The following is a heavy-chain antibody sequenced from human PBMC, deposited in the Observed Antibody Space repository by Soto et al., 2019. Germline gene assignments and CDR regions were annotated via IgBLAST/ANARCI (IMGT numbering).Heavy chain of an antibody. J-gene: IGHJ6*02. CDR1: GYTFTSYA. CDR3: ARGPIAAAGDYYYYGMDV. CDR2: INAGNGNT. V-gene: IGHV1-3*01. Sequence: ASVKVSCKASGYTFTSYAMHWVRQAPGQRLEWMGWINAGNGNTKYSQKFQGRVTITRDTSASTAYMELSSLGSEDTAVYYCARGPIAAAGDYYYYGMDVWGQGTTVTVAS. D-gene: IGHD6-13*01.